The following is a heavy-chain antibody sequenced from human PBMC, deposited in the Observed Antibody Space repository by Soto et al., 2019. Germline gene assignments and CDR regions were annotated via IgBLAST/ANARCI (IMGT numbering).Heavy chain of an antibody. CDR1: GGSISSSSYY. J-gene: IGHJ5*02. V-gene: IGHV4-39*01. CDR3: ARHSFQNAVGEIDAPLNWFDP. Sequence: SETLSLTCSVSGGSISSSSYYLAWIRLPPGKGLEWIGSIHSSGRTYRTPSLKGRVTISVDMFKNQFSLKLNSVTAADTAVYFCARHSFQNAVGEIDAPLNWFDPWGQGTLVTVS. D-gene: IGHD3-10*01. CDR2: IHSSGRT.